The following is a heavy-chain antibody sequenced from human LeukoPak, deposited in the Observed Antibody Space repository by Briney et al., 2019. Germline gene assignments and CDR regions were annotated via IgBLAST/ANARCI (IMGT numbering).Heavy chain of an antibody. CDR3: ASARRLIAVAGTRFDY. V-gene: IGHV4-39*01. Sequence: SETLSLTCTVSGGSISSSSYYWGWIRQPPGKGLEWIGSIYYSGSTYYNPSLKSRVTISVDTSKNQFSLKLSSVTAADTAVYYCASARRLIAVAGTRFDYWGQGILVTVSS. CDR1: GGSISSSSYY. D-gene: IGHD6-19*01. J-gene: IGHJ4*02. CDR2: IYYSGST.